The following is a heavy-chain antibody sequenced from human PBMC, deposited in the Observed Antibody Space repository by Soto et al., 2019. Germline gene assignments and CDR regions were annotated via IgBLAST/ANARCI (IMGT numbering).Heavy chain of an antibody. CDR2: IYWNDDK. V-gene: IGHV2-5*01. CDR3: AHKDDRIYDFWSGYPSMDV. CDR1: GFSLSTSGVG. J-gene: IGHJ6*02. Sequence: QITLKESGPTLVKPTQTLTLTCTFSGFSLSTSGVGVGWIRQPPGKALEWLALIYWNDDKRYSPSLKSRLTITKDTSKNQVVLTMTNMDPVDTATYYCAHKDDRIYDFWSGYPSMDVWGQGTTVTVSS. D-gene: IGHD3-3*01.